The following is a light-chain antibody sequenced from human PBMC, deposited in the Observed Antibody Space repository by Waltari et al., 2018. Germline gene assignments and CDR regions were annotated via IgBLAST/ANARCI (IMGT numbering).Light chain of an antibody. CDR3: YSAADNNPVV. CDR1: VLANKY. V-gene: IGLV3-27*01. Sequence: HELTQPSSVSVSPGQTARITCSGDVLANKYARWFQQKSGQAPMLVIYKDTERPSGVPGRFSGASSGTTVTLTITGAQTEDEADYYCYSAADNNPVVFGGGTKLTVL. J-gene: IGLJ3*02. CDR2: KDT.